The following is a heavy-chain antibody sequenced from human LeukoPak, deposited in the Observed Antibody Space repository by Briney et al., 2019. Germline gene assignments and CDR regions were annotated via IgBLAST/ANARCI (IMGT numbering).Heavy chain of an antibody. CDR2: ISVSGDTT. CDR3: ARVPRYNWNDEYYYGMDV. J-gene: IGHJ6*02. CDR1: GFTFRTFA. Sequence: PGGSLRLSCAASGFTFRTFAMSWVRQAPGKGLEWVSGISVSGDTTYYADSVKGRFTISRDNAKNSLYLQMNSLRAEDTAVYYCARVPRYNWNDEYYYGMDVWGQGTTVTVSS. V-gene: IGHV3-23*01. D-gene: IGHD1-1*01.